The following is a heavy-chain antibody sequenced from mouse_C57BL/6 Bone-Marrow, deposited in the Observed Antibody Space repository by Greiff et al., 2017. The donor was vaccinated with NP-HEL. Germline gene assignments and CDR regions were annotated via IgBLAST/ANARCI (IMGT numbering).Heavy chain of an antibody. V-gene: IGHV5-9*01. CDR1: GFTFGSYT. CDR3: ARHEGGYFYWYFDV. CDR2: ISGGGGNT. Sequence: EVQGVESGGGLVKPGGSLKLSCAASGFTFGSYTMSWVRQTPEKRLEWVATISGGGGNTYYPDSVKGRFTISRDNAKNTLYLQMSSLRSEDTALYYCARHEGGYFYWYFDVWGTGTTVTVSS. J-gene: IGHJ1*03. D-gene: IGHD2-3*01.